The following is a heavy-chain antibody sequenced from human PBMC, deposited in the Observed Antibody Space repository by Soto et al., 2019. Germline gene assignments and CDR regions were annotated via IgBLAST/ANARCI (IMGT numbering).Heavy chain of an antibody. CDR3: ARAVSSATYYDCIGY. CDR2: IWYDGSNQ. Sequence: GGSLRLSCEASGFDISAYGLHWVRQAPGKGLEWLAFIWYDGSNQHYAASVKGRFTISRDNSRNTLYLQMNNLRADDTAVYFCARAVSSATYYDCIGYWGRGTLVTVSS. CDR1: GFDISAYG. V-gene: IGHV3-33*01. D-gene: IGHD1-26*01. J-gene: IGHJ4*02.